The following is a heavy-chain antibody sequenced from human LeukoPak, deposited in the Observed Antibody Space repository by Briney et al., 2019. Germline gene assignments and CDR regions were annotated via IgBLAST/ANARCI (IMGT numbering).Heavy chain of an antibody. V-gene: IGHV3-64D*06. CDR3: VKESGFMVAPNSAFDI. Sequence: GGSLRLSCSASGFTFNSYPVHWVRQAPGKGLGYVSGISRNGGSTYYADSVKGRFTISRDNSKNTLYLQMSSLRAEDTAVYYCVKESGFMVAPNSAFDIWGQGTMATVSS. D-gene: IGHD4/OR15-4a*01. CDR1: GFTFNSYP. J-gene: IGHJ3*02. CDR2: ISRNGGST.